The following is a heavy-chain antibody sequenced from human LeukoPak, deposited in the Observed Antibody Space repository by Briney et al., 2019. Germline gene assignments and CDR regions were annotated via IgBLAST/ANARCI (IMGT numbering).Heavy chain of an antibody. Sequence: SVKVSCKASGGTFSSYAISWVRQAPGQGLEWMGGIIPIFGTANYAQKFQGRVTITADKSTRTAYMELSSLRSEDTAVYYCARAGEMATITAAFDIWGQGTMVTVSS. D-gene: IGHD5-24*01. J-gene: IGHJ3*02. CDR2: IIPIFGTA. V-gene: IGHV1-69*06. CDR3: ARAGEMATITAAFDI. CDR1: GGTFSSYA.